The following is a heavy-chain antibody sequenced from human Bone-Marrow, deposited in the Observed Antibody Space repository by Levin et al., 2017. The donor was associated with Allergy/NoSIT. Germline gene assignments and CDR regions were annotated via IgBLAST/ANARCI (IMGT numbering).Heavy chain of an antibody. CDR1: GFTFTNHW. CDR3: VRDNLYAFDI. Sequence: GESLKISCAASGFTFTNHWMSWVRQAPGKGLEWVANMKPDGSQEFFLDSVRGRFSISRDNAKNSLDLQMTGLRAEDTAVYYCVRDNLYAFDIWGQGTMVTVSS. J-gene: IGHJ3*02. V-gene: IGHV3-7*01. D-gene: IGHD1-14*01. CDR2: MKPDGSQE.